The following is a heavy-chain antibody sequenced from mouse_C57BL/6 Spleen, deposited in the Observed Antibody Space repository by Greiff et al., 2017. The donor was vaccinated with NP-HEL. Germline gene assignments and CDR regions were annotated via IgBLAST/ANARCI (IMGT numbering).Heavy chain of an antibody. CDR3: ARRSTDYAMDC. D-gene: IGHD5-1*01. J-gene: IGHJ4*01. CDR1: GYSITSGYY. V-gene: IGHV3-6*01. CDR2: ISYDGSN. Sequence: EVQLQESGPGLVKPSQSLSLTCSVTGYSITSGYYWNWIRQFPGNKLEWMGYISYDGSNNYNPSLKNRISITRDTSKNQFFLKLNSVTTEDTATYYCARRSTDYAMDCWGQGTSVTVSS.